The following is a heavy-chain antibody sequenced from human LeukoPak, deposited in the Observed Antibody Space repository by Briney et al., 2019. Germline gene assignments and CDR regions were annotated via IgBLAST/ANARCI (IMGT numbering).Heavy chain of an antibody. CDR2: INPNSGGT. D-gene: IGHD3-16*02. V-gene: IGHV1-2*02. J-gene: IGHJ4*02. CDR3: ARDLDYVWGSYRPYYFDY. Sequence: ASVKVSCKASGYTFTGCYMHWVRQAPGQGLEWMGWINPNSGGTNYAQKFQGRVTMTRDTSISTAYMELSRLRSDDTAVYYCARDLDYVWGSYRPYYFDYWGQGTLVTVSS. CDR1: GYTFTGCY.